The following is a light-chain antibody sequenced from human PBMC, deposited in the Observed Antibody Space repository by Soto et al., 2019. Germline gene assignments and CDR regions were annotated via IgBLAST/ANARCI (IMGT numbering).Light chain of an antibody. CDR2: GTS. J-gene: IGKJ4*01. V-gene: IGKV3-20*01. CDR1: QTIGRHY. CDR3: QQYASSPLLT. Sequence: IVLTQSPGTLSLSPGETATLSCMASQTIGRHYLACDQKKPGQAPRLLFCGTSTRATGIPDRFSGSGSGTDFTLSISRLEPEDFAVYYCQQYASSPLLTFGGGTKVDIK.